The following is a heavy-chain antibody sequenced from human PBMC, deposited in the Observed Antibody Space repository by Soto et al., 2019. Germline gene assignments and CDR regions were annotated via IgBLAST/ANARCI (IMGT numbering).Heavy chain of an antibody. Sequence: QTLSLTCAISGDSVSSNSAAWNWIRQSPSRGLEWLGRTYYRSKWYNDYAVSVKSRITINPDTSKNQFSLQLNSVTPEDTAVYYCAREGGRYCSGGSCYQRWFDPWGQGTLVTVSS. V-gene: IGHV6-1*01. D-gene: IGHD2-15*01. CDR1: GDSVSSNSAA. J-gene: IGHJ5*02. CDR2: TYYRSKWYN. CDR3: AREGGRYCSGGSCYQRWFDP.